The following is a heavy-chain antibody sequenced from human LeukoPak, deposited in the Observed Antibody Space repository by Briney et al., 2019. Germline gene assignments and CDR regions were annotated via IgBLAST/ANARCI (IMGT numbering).Heavy chain of an antibody. D-gene: IGHD2-15*01. J-gene: IGHJ6*02. Sequence: ASVKVSCKASGYTFTSYDINWVRQAPGQGLEWMGWMNPNSGNTGCAQKFQGRVTMTRNTSISTAYMELSRLRSEDTAVYYCARDKAVAATLSWYYYYYGMDVWGQGTTVTVSS. CDR3: ARDKAVAATLSWYYYYYGMDV. CDR2: MNPNSGNT. V-gene: IGHV1-8*01. CDR1: GYTFTSYD.